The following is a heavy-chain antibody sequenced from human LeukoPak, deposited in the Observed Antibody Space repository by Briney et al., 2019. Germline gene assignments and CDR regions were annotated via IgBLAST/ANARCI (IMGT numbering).Heavy chain of an antibody. Sequence: PGGSLRLSCAAYGFTFSSYSMNWVRQAPGKGLEWVSSISSSSSYIYYADSVKGRFTISRDNAKNSLYLQMNSLRAEDTAVYYCASRATMPNDYWGQGTLVTVSS. D-gene: IGHD5-12*01. V-gene: IGHV3-21*01. CDR1: GFTFSSYS. CDR3: ASRATMPNDY. J-gene: IGHJ4*02. CDR2: ISSSSSYI.